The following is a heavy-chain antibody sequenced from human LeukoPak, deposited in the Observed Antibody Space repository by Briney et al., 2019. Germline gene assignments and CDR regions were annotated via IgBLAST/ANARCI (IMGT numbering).Heavy chain of an antibody. CDR3: ARSRWFGDYYNHYMDV. Sequence: GGSLRLSCAASGFTFSSYAMNWVRQAPGKGLEWVSYISSSSSTIYYADSVKGRFTISRDNAKNSLYLQMNSLRPEDTAVYYCARSRWFGDYYNHYMDVWGKGTTVTISS. V-gene: IGHV3-48*04. CDR2: ISSSSSTI. CDR1: GFTFSSYA. D-gene: IGHD3-10*01. J-gene: IGHJ6*03.